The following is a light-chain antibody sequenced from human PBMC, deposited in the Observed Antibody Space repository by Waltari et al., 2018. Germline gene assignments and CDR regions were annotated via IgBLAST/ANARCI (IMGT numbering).Light chain of an antibody. J-gene: IGKJ2*01. V-gene: IGKV2-28*01. Sequence: DIVMTQSPLSLPVTPGEPASISCRSSQSLLHSNGYNYLDWYLQKPGQSPQLLIYLGSNRASGVPDRFSGSGAGTDFKLKISRVEAEDVGVYYGMQALQTLTFGQGTKLEIK. CDR2: LGS. CDR3: MQALQTLT. CDR1: QSLLHSNGYNY.